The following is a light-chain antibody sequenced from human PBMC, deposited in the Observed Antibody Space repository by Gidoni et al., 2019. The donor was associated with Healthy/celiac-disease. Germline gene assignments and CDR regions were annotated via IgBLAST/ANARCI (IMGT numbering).Light chain of an antibody. CDR3: QQYDNLPS. J-gene: IGKJ4*01. CDR1: HDISNY. V-gene: IGKV1-33*01. Sequence: DIQITPSPSSLSAAVGDRVTITCQASHDISNYLNWYQQKPGKAPKLLIYDASNLETGVPSRFSGSGSGTDFTFTISSLQPEDIATYYCQQYDNLPSFGGXTKVEIK. CDR2: DAS.